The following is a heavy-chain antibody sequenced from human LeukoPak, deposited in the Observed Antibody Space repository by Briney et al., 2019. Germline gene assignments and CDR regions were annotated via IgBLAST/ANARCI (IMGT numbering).Heavy chain of an antibody. J-gene: IGHJ5*01. V-gene: IGHV3-74*01. Sequence: GSLRLSCAASGFTFSNYWMHWVRQAPGKGLVWVSRIKGDGSHTIYADSVKGRFTISRDNAKNTLYLQMMSLRAEDTAVYYCVRDWDHFDFDSWGQGTLVTVSS. CDR1: GFTFSNYW. CDR2: IKGDGSHT. D-gene: IGHD3-9*01. CDR3: VRDWDHFDFDS.